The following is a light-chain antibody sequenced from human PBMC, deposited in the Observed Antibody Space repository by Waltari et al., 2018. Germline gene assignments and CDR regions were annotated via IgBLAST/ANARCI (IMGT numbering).Light chain of an antibody. J-gene: IGLJ3*02. CDR3: CSYTAGSTWV. Sequence: QSALTQPAAVAGTPEQSITISCTGTNTDVGRCILVSWYQQHPGKAPILMIYEGSKRPSGVSNRFSGSKSGNTASLTISGLQAEDEADYYCCSYTAGSTWVFGGGTKLTVL. CDR2: EGS. V-gene: IGLV2-23*01. CDR1: NTDVGRCIL.